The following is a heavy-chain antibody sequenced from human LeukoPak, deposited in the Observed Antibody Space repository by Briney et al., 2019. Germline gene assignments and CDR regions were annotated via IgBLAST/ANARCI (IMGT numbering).Heavy chain of an antibody. CDR1: GGTFSSYA. J-gene: IGHJ4*02. CDR2: IIPILGIA. Sequence: SVKVSCKASGGTFSSYAISWVRQAPGQGLEWMGRIIPILGIANYAQKFQGRVTITADKSTSTAYMELSSLRSEDTAVYYCARIKHGDNYFDYWGQGTLVTVSS. V-gene: IGHV1-69*04. D-gene: IGHD4-17*01. CDR3: ARIKHGDNYFDY.